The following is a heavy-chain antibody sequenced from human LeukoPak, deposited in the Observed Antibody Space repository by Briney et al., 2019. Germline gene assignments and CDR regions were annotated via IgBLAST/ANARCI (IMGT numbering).Heavy chain of an antibody. J-gene: IGHJ6*02. Sequence: PGGSLRLSCAASGFTVSSNYMSWVRQAPGKGLEWVSVIYSGGSTYYADSVKGRFTISRDNSKNTPYLQMNSLRAEDTAVYYCARPYGDGTIYGMDVWGQGTTVTVSS. CDR1: GFTVSSNY. D-gene: IGHD4-17*01. CDR3: ARPYGDGTIYGMDV. CDR2: IYSGGST. V-gene: IGHV3-66*01.